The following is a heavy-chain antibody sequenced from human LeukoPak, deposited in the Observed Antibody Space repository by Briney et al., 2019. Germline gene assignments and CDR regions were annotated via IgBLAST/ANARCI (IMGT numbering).Heavy chain of an antibody. V-gene: IGHV3-33*01. D-gene: IGHD6-19*01. CDR1: GFTFSSYG. Sequence: GRSLRLSCAASGFTFSSYGMHWVRQAPGKGLEWVAVIWYDGSNKYYADSAKGRFTISRDDSKNTLYLQMNSLRAEDTAVYYCARDHSSGWYSDYFDYWGQGTLVTVSS. CDR3: ARDHSSGWYSDYFDY. CDR2: IWYDGSNK. J-gene: IGHJ4*02.